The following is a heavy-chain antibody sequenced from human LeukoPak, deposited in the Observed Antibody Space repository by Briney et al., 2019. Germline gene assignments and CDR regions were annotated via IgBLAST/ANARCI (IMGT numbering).Heavy chain of an antibody. CDR3: AKDIKSSSWYGNWFDP. J-gene: IGHJ5*02. D-gene: IGHD6-13*01. V-gene: IGHV3-9*01. CDR2: ISWNSGSI. Sequence: GRSLRLSCAASGFTFDDYAMHWVRQAPGKGLEWVSGISWNSGSIGYADSVKGQFTISRDNAKNSLYLQMNSLRAEDTALYYCAKDIKSSSWYGNWFDPWGQGTLVTVSS. CDR1: GFTFDDYA.